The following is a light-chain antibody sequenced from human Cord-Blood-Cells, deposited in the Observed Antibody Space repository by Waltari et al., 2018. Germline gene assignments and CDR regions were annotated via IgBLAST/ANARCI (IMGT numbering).Light chain of an antibody. Sequence: DIVMTQSPLSLPVTPGEPASIPCRSSQSLLHSNGYNYLDWYLQKPGQSPQLLIYLGSNRASGVPDRFSGSGSGTDFTLKISRVEAEDVGVYYYMQALQTPYTFGQGSKLEIK. CDR3: MQALQTPYT. J-gene: IGKJ2*01. CDR1: QSLLHSNGYNY. V-gene: IGKV2-28*01. CDR2: LGS.